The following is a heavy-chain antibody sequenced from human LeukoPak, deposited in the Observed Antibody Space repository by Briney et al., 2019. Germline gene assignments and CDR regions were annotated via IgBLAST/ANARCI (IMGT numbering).Heavy chain of an antibody. CDR2: IYHSGVT. J-gene: IGHJ4*02. CDR1: GGSISSGAYY. Sequence: SETLSLTCTVSGGSISSGAYYWGWIRQPPGKGLEWIGYIYHSGVTYYNPSLSSRVSISVDRSKNQFSLKLSSVTAADTAVYYCAREMTTERVPDYWGQGTLVTVSS. D-gene: IGHD4-17*01. CDR3: AREMTTERVPDY. V-gene: IGHV4-30-2*01.